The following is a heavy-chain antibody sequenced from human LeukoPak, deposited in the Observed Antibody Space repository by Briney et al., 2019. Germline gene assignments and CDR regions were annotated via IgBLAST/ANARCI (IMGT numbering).Heavy chain of an antibody. CDR3: ARDGGYYFDY. D-gene: IGHD2-15*01. CDR1: GGSISGYY. CDR2: VYYSGST. Sequence: SETLSLTCTVSGGSISGYYWSWIRQPPGKGLEWIGYVYYSGSTYYNPSLESRVTISLDTSKNQFSLRLTSVTTADTAVYFCARDGGYYFDYWGQGTLVTVSS. J-gene: IGHJ4*02. V-gene: IGHV4-59*01.